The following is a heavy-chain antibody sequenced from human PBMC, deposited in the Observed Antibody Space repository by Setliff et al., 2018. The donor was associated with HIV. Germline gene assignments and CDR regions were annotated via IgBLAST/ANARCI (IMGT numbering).Heavy chain of an antibody. CDR3: ARYKCINFACVGFDI. V-gene: IGHV4-59*11. Sequence: SETLSLTCTVSRDSINGHWWSWIRQPPGKGLEWTGSIHYSGITHYNPSLKSRITMSVDTSKNQVSLKLTSVTAADTAVYYCARYKCINFACVGFDIWGQGTVVTVSS. J-gene: IGHJ3*02. CDR1: RDSINGHW. D-gene: IGHD3-9*01. CDR2: IHYSGIT.